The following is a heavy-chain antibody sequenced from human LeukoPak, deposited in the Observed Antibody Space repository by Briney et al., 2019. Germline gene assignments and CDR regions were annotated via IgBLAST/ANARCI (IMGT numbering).Heavy chain of an antibody. D-gene: IGHD2-21*01. V-gene: IGHV1-69*02. Sequence: SVYVSCHAYGGSFSSYTISWVRQAPGQGLEWMGTIIPILGIANYAQKCQGRVTITADKSTSTAYMELSSLRSEDTAVYYCARRMASGGGERHGYWYFDLWGRGTLVTVSS. CDR3: ARRMASGGGERHGYWYFDL. J-gene: IGHJ2*01. CDR1: GGSFSSYT. CDR2: IIPILGIA.